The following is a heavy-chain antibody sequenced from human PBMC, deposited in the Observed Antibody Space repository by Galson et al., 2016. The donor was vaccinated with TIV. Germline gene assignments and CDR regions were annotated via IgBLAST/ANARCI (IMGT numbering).Heavy chain of an antibody. Sequence: SLRLSCAASGLSVSINYMTWVRQAPGKGLEWVSLISDGGSTYYSDSVKGRFTISRDNSKNTLYLQLNSMRVEDTALYFCARDRMVDATYYYYYYGMDVWGQGTAVTVSS. CDR2: ISDGGST. CDR1: GLSVSINY. D-gene: IGHD2-8*01. V-gene: IGHV3-66*02. J-gene: IGHJ6*02. CDR3: ARDRMVDATYYYYYYGMDV.